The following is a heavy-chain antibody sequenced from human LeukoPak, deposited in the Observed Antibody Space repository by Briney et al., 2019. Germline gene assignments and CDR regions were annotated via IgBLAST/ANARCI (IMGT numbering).Heavy chain of an antibody. V-gene: IGHV3-21*01. Sequence: GGSLRLSCAASGFTFNSYAMNWVRQAPGKGLEWVSYISHSSTYTCYADSLKGRFTISRDNAKKSLYLQMSSLRAEDTAVYYCTRGRTHWGQGTLVTVSS. J-gene: IGHJ4*02. CDR2: ISHSSTYT. CDR3: TRGRTH. D-gene: IGHD1-14*01. CDR1: GFTFNSYA.